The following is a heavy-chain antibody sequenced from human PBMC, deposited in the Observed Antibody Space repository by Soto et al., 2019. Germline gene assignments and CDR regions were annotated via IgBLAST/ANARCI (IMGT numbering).Heavy chain of an antibody. CDR1: GGSMRNYF. CDR2: IHYSGTT. D-gene: IGHD6-13*01. Sequence: SETLSLTCTVSGGSMRNYFWTWIRQPPGKGLEWIGYIHYSGTTSFFPSYNPSLRSRVTISEDTSKNQFSLKLLSVTTADTAVYFCAAGEASSRNLAPYYLDFWGQGTLVTVAS. V-gene: IGHV4-59*01. CDR3: AAGEASSRNLAPYYLDF. J-gene: IGHJ4*02.